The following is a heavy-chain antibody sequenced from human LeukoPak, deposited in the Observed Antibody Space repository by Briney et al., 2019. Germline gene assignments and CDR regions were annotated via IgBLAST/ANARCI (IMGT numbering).Heavy chain of an antibody. CDR2: ISGSGDNT. Sequence: GGSLRLSCAASGFTFSSYAMSWVRQAPGKGLEWVSGISGSGDNTYYADSVKGRFTISRDNSKNTLYVQVDSLGTEDTAAYYCAKGSYYDSSGSFYFDYWGQGTLVTVSS. D-gene: IGHD3-22*01. CDR3: AKGSYYDSSGSFYFDY. J-gene: IGHJ4*02. V-gene: IGHV3-23*01. CDR1: GFTFSSYA.